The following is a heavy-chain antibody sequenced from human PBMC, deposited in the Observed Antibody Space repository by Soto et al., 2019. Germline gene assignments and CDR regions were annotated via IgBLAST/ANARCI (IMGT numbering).Heavy chain of an antibody. CDR2: VYADGAT. Sequence: EVQLVESGGGLVQPGESLRLSCAASGFTVSNYHMTWVRQAPGKGLEWVSAVYADGATSHADSVKDRFTVSRDNSRNTLNLQMSGLRDEDTAVYYCARSGGGLDYWGQGTLVTVSS. V-gene: IGHV3-66*01. CDR3: ARSGGGLDY. CDR1: GFTVSNYH. D-gene: IGHD3-10*01. J-gene: IGHJ4*02.